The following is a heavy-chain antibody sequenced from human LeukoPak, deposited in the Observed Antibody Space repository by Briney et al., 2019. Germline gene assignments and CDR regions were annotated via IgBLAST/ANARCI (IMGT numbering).Heavy chain of an antibody. CDR1: GFTFSNSA. CDR2: IVVGSGNT. V-gene: IGHV1-58*01. D-gene: IGHD3-22*01. CDR3: AAGDDNYYDSSGQHYYYYYGMDV. J-gene: IGHJ6*02. Sequence: SVKVSCKASGFTFSNSAVQWVRQARGQRLEWIGWIVVGSGNTNYAQKFHERVSITRDMSTSTAYMELSSLRSEDTAVYYCAAGDDNYYDSSGQHYYYYYGMDVWGQGTTVTVSS.